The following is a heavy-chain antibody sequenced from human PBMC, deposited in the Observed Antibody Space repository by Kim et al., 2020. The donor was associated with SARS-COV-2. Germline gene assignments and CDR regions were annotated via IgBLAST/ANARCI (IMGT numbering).Heavy chain of an antibody. CDR3: TTDRGAYCGGDCYEGS. J-gene: IGHJ5*02. CDR1: GFNFNKAW. D-gene: IGHD2-21*02. Sequence: GGSLRLSCAASGFNFNKAWMSWVRQAPGKGLEWVGRIKSTGDGGTIDYAAPATGRFTISREDSKNTVDLQMNRLKTEDTAVYYCTTDRGAYCGGDCYEGSWGQGTLVTVSS. V-gene: IGHV3-15*01. CDR2: IKSTGDGGTI.